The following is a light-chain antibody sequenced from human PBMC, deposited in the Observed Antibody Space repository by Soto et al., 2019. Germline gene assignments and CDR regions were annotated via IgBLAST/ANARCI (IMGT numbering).Light chain of an antibody. Sequence: EILMTQSPGTLSVSPGGRATLSCRAIQSISSNLAWYQQKPGRAPRLLIYAASTRPTGIPARFSGSGSGTEFTLTISSLQSEDFAVYYCQQYSNWPPTWTFGQGTKVDI. J-gene: IGKJ1*01. CDR3: QQYSNWPPTWT. CDR2: AAS. V-gene: IGKV3D-15*01. CDR1: QSISSN.